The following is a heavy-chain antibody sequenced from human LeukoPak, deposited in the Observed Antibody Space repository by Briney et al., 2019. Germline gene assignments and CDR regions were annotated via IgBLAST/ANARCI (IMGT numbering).Heavy chain of an antibody. CDR3: AKDGGSSWYDGFLDY. D-gene: IGHD6-13*01. V-gene: IGHV3-64*04. CDR2: INSDGGST. Sequence: GGSLRLSCSASGFTFNKYALHWVRQAPGKGLEYVSGINSDGGSTYYADSVKGKFTISRDNSKNTLYLQMNSLRGEDTAVYYCAKDGGSSWYDGFLDYWGQGTLVTVSS. J-gene: IGHJ4*02. CDR1: GFTFNKYA.